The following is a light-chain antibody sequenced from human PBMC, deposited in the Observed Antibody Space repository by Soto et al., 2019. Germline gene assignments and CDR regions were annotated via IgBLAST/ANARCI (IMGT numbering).Light chain of an antibody. V-gene: IGKV3-20*01. CDR2: GAS. CDR3: QQYGGSPEVT. CDR1: QSVSSNK. J-gene: IGKJ4*01. Sequence: EIVLTQSPGTLSLSPGERATLSCRASQSVSSNKLAWYQQKPGQAPRLLIYGASNRATGIPDRFSGSGSGTDFTLTISRLEPEDFAVHYCQQYGGSPEVTFGGGTEVEIK.